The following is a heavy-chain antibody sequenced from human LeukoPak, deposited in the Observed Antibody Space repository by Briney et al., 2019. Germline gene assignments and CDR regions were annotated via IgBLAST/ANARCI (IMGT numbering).Heavy chain of an antibody. D-gene: IGHD3-22*01. CDR1: GDSMSSSSYY. CDR2: IYLSGTT. Sequence: SETLSLTCSVSGDSMSSSSYYWVWIRQSPGQGLEWIGSIYLSGTTYYSASLMSRATLSTSKNQFSLKLSSVTAADTAVYYCARDLYYYDSSGYSVSYYYYYMDVWGKGTTVTVSS. V-gene: IGHV4-39*07. J-gene: IGHJ6*03. CDR3: ARDLYYYDSSGYSVSYYYYYMDV.